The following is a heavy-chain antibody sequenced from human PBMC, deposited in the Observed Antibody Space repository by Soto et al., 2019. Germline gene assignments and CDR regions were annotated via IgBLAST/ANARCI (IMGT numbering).Heavy chain of an antibody. J-gene: IGHJ4*02. CDR3: AKGYDYVWGSNDY. V-gene: IGHV3-30*18. CDR1: GFTFSSYG. D-gene: IGHD3-16*01. Sequence: QVQLVESGGGVVQPGRSLRLSCAASGFTFSSYGMHWVRQAPGKGLEWVAVISYDGSNKYYPDSVKGRFTISRDNSKNTLYLQMNSLRAEDTAVYYCAKGYDYVWGSNDYWGQGTLVTVSS. CDR2: ISYDGSNK.